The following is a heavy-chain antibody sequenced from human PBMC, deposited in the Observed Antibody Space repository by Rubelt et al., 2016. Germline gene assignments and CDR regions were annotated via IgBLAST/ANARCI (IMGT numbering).Heavy chain of an antibody. D-gene: IGHD3-10*01. V-gene: IGHV2-5*01. CDR2: IYWIVAQ. CDR1: GFSLSTRGVG. Sequence: QITLKESGPTLVKPTQTLTLTCTFSGFSLSTRGVGVGWTRQPPGKPLDWLPLIYWIVAQRYSPSLKPRLPHTKFPSKNQVVLIITNMDPVDTATYYCAHLAHYGSGSYYEDYWGQGTLVTVSS. J-gene: IGHJ4*02. CDR3: AHLAHYGSGSYYEDY.